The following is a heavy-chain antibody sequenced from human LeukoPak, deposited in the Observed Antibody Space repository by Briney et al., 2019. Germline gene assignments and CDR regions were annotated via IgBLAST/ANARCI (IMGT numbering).Heavy chain of an antibody. V-gene: IGHV3-23*01. CDR1: VFTFSNYA. Sequence: GGSLRLSCAASVFTFSNYAMSWVRQAPGKGLEWVSTIISIGSTYNADSVKGRFTISRDNSKSTLYLQMNSLRAEDTAVYYCAKALPGSGYRFDYWGQGTPVTVSS. J-gene: IGHJ4*02. CDR3: AKALPGSGYRFDY. CDR2: IISIGST. D-gene: IGHD6-13*01.